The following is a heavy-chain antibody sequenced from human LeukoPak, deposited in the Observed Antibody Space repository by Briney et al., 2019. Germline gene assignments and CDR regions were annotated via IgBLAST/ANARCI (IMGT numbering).Heavy chain of an antibody. V-gene: IGHV3-15*01. CDR2: IKSKGAGGTT. CDR1: GLKFSDAW. J-gene: IGHJ4*02. Sequence: GGSLRLSCAVSGLKFSDAWMSWVRQAPGKGLEWVGRIKSKGAGGTTEYAAPVKGRFIISRDDSKNMVYLEMNSLKTEDTAVYYCTHETQFARLFFFFDFWGQGTLVTVSS. CDR3: THETQFARLFFFFDF. D-gene: IGHD3-9*01.